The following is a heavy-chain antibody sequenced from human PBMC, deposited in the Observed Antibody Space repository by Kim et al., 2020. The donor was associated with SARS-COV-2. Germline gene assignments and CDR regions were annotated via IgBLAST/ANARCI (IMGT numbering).Heavy chain of an antibody. CDR2: IGGNGAAT. CDR3: AKGVVGGRYFDP. CDR1: GFTFSNTA. J-gene: IGHJ5*02. V-gene: IGHV3-23*01. D-gene: IGHD1-26*01. Sequence: GGSLRLSCAASGFTFSNTAMAWGRQAPGKGPEWVSSIGGNGAATYYADSVKGRFIISRDNSDNTLYLQMNTLRAEDTAVYYCAKGVVGGRYFDPWGQGTL.